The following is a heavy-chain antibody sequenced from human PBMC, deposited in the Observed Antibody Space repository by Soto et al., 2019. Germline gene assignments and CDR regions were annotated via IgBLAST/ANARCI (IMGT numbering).Heavy chain of an antibody. CDR2: IIPIFGTA. Sequence: SVKVSCKASGGTFSSYAISWVRQAPGQGLEWMGGIIPIFGTANYAQKFQGRVTITADESTSTAYMELRSLRSDDTAVYYCARPTAGNWAAFDIWGQGAMVTVSS. V-gene: IGHV1-69*13. CDR1: GGTFSSYA. CDR3: ARPTAGNWAAFDI. D-gene: IGHD6-13*01. J-gene: IGHJ3*02.